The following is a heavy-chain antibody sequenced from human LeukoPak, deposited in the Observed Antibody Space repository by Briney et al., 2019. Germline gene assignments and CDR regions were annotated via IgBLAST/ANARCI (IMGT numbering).Heavy chain of an antibody. CDR1: GFTFSSYS. V-gene: IGHV3-48*01. D-gene: IGHD5-18*01. CDR2: ISSSSSTI. CDR3: ARGGRGYSYGGAFGI. J-gene: IGHJ3*02. Sequence: PGGSLRLSCAASGFTFSSYSMNWVRQAPGKGLEWVSYISSSSSTIYYADSVKGRFTISRDNAKNSLYLQMNSLRAEDTAVYYRARGGRGYSYGGAFGIWGQGTMVTVSS.